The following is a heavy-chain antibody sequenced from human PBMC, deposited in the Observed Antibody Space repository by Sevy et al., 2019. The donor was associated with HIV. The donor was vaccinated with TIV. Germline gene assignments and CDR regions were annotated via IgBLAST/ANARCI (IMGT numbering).Heavy chain of an antibody. CDR1: GYNFNNYY. D-gene: IGHD4-17*01. Sequence: ASVKVSCKASGYNFNNYYIHWVRQAPGQGLQCMRVINSTSSSTYYAPKFQGRVTMTRDTSTSTVSLDLSSLRSEDTAVYYCARGDGTGRCFDSWGQGTLVTVSS. J-gene: IGHJ4*02. CDR2: INSTSSST. V-gene: IGHV1-46*02. CDR3: ARGDGTGRCFDS.